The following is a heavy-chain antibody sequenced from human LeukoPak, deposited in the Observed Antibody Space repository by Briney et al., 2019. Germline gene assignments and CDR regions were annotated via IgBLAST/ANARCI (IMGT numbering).Heavy chain of an antibody. D-gene: IGHD6-13*01. CDR2: IYSGGTT. J-gene: IGHJ2*01. CDR1: GFTVSSNY. CDR3: ARVGSSWPNWYFDL. V-gene: IGHV3-53*01. Sequence: GGSLRLSCAASGFTVSSNYMSWVRRAPGKGLEWVSVIYSGGTTYYADSVKGRFTISRDNSKNTLYLQMNSLRAEDTAVYYCARVGSSWPNWYFDLWGRGTLVTVSS.